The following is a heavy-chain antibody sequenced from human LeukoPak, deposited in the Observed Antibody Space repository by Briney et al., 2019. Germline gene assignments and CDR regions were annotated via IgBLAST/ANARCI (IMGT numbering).Heavy chain of an antibody. CDR1: GYSISSGYY. J-gene: IGHJ5*02. CDR3: ARDIPRYCSSTSCSVEGGGHNWFDP. CDR2: IYQSGNT. Sequence: SSETLFLTCTVSGYSISSGYYWGWIRQPPGKGLDWIGNIYQSGNTHYNPSLKSRITISVDTSKNQFSLKLSSVTAADTAVYYCARDIPRYCSSTSCSVEGGGHNWFDPWGQGTLVTVSS. D-gene: IGHD2-2*01. V-gene: IGHV4-38-2*02.